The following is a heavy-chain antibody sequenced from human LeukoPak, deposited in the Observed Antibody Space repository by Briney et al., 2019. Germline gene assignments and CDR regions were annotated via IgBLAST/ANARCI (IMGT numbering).Heavy chain of an antibody. J-gene: IGHJ6*02. CDR1: GFTFDDYA. Sequence: GRSLRLSCAASGFTFDDYAMHWVRQAPGKGLEWVSGISWNSGSIGYADSVKGRFTVSRDNAKNSLYLQMNSLRAEDTALYYCAKEDNYGMDVRGQGTTVTVSS. D-gene: IGHD5-24*01. CDR2: ISWNSGSI. CDR3: AKEDNYGMDV. V-gene: IGHV3-9*01.